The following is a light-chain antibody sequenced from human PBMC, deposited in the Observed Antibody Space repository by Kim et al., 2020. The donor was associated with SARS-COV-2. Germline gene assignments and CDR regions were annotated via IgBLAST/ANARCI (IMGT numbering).Light chain of an antibody. J-gene: IGKJ5*01. Sequence: GYPGGGATLSCRASKSVDRNVAWYQQKTGQPPRLLIYRASTRATGIPARFSGSGSGTDFSLTISSLQSEDLALYYCQQYRYWPITFGQGTRLEIK. CDR1: KSVDRN. V-gene: IGKV3-15*01. CDR2: RAS. CDR3: QQYRYWPIT.